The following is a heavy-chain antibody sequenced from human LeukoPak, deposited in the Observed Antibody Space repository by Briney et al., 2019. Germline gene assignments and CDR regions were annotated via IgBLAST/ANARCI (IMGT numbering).Heavy chain of an antibody. V-gene: IGHV1-24*01. D-gene: IGHD3-10*01. CDR3: ASTRITMVRGVPYYYYYMDV. Sequence: ASVKVSCKVSGYTLTELSMHWVRQAPGKGLEWMGGFNPEDGETIYAQKFQGRVTMTEDTSTDTAYMELSSLRSEDTAVYYCASTRITMVRGVPYYYYYMDVWGKGTTVTVSS. J-gene: IGHJ6*03. CDR1: GYTLTELS. CDR2: FNPEDGET.